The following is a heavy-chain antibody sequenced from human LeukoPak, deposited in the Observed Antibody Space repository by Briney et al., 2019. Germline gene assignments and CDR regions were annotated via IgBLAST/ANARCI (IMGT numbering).Heavy chain of an antibody. Sequence: ASVKVSCKASGYTFTSYGISWVRQAPGQGLEWMGWISAYNGNTNYAQKLQGRVTMTTDTSTSTAYMELRSQRSDDTAVYYCASEGLYCSSTSCQDYWGQGTLVTVSS. V-gene: IGHV1-18*01. CDR3: ASEGLYCSSTSCQDY. D-gene: IGHD2-2*01. J-gene: IGHJ4*02. CDR2: ISAYNGNT. CDR1: GYTFTSYG.